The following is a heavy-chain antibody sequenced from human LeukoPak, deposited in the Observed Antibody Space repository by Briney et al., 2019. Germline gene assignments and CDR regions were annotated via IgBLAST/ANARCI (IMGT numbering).Heavy chain of an antibody. CDR2: INPNSGGT. CDR3: ARARLTMVRGVISHNWFDP. J-gene: IGHJ5*02. CDR1: GYTFTGYY. D-gene: IGHD3-10*01. V-gene: IGHV1-2*02. Sequence: ASVKVSCKASGYTFTGYYMHWVRQAPGQGPEWMGWINPNSGGTNYAQKFQGRVTVTRDTSISTAYMELSRLRSDDTAVYYCARARLTMVRGVISHNWFDPWGQGTLVTVSS.